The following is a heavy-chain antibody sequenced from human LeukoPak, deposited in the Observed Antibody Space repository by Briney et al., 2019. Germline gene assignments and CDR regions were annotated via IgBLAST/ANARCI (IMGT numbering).Heavy chain of an antibody. J-gene: IGHJ4*02. CDR3: ARTFSCSGSSCYSPFDY. CDR2: MNPNSGNT. D-gene: IGHD2-15*01. Sequence: ASVKVSCKASGYTFTSYDINWVRQATGQGLEWMGWMNPNSGNTGYAQKFQGRVTMTRNTSISTAYMELSSLRSEDTAVYYCARTFSCSGSSCYSPFDYWGQGTLVTVSS. V-gene: IGHV1-8*01. CDR1: GYTFTSYD.